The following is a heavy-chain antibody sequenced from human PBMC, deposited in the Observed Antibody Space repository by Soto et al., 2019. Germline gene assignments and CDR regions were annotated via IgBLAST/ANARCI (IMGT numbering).Heavy chain of an antibody. Sequence: QITLKESGPTLVKPTQTLTLTCTFSGFSLSTSGLGVGWIRQSPGKALEWLAVIYWDDDKRYSPSLKSRLSTTKDTSKNQVVLTTTNLDPVYTATYYCAHKGTDDWPLDYWGQGTLVTVSS. D-gene: IGHD1-1*01. CDR1: GFSLSTSGLG. CDR2: IYWDDDK. CDR3: AHKGTDDWPLDY. J-gene: IGHJ4*02. V-gene: IGHV2-5*02.